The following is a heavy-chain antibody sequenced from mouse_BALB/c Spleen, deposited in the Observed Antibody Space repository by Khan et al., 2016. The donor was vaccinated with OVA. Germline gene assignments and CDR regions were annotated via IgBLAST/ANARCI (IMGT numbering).Heavy chain of an antibody. CDR1: GFTFSGFG. V-gene: IGHV5-17*02. CDR2: ISDDSNTI. J-gene: IGHJ2*01. CDR3: ARTGYYYFDY. D-gene: IGHD2-3*01. Sequence: ELVESGGGLVQTGGSRKLSCAASGFTFSGFGMHWVRQTPEKGLEWVAYISDDSNTIYYADTVKGRFPISRDNPKNTLFLQMSSLRAEDTAMYYCARTGYYYFDYWGQGTTLTVSS.